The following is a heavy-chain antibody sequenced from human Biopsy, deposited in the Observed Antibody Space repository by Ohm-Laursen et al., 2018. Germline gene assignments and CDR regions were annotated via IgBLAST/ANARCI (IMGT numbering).Heavy chain of an antibody. D-gene: IGHD2-21*01. CDR3: ARVGEVHGLWYFDF. V-gene: IGHV3-9*01. Sequence: SLRLSCTAPGFTFQDHAMHWVRQAPGKGLEWVSGISWNSGSINYAVSVQGRFTISRDNAKNSLYLQMNSLRVEDTALYFCARVGEVHGLWYFDFWGQGALVTVSS. CDR2: ISWNSGSI. J-gene: IGHJ4*02. CDR1: GFTFQDHA.